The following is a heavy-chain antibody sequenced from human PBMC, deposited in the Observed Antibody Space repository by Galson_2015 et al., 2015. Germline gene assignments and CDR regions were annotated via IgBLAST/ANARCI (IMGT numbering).Heavy chain of an antibody. Sequence: SVKVSCKASGYTFTGYYMHWVRQAPGQGLEWMGRINPNSGGTNYAQKFQGRVTTTRDTSISTAYMELSRLRSDDTAVYYCARDPFWSGYPFDYWGQGTLVTVSS. CDR1: GYTFTGYY. CDR3: ARDPFWSGYPFDY. V-gene: IGHV1-2*06. J-gene: IGHJ4*02. CDR2: INPNSGGT. D-gene: IGHD3-3*01.